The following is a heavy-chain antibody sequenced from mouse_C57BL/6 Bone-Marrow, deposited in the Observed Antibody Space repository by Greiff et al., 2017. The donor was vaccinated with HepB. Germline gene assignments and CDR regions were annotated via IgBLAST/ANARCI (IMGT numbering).Heavy chain of an antibody. J-gene: IGHJ4*01. CDR3: AIDYYGSSPYCYAMDY. D-gene: IGHD1-1*01. CDR2: IDPDTGGT. CDR1: GYTFTDYE. Sequence: LVESGAELVRPGASVTLSCKASGYTFTDYEMHWVKQTPVHGLEWIGAIDPDTGGTAYNQKFKGKAILTADKSSSTAYMELRSLTSEDSAVYYCAIDYYGSSPYCYAMDYWGQGTSITVSS. V-gene: IGHV1-15*01.